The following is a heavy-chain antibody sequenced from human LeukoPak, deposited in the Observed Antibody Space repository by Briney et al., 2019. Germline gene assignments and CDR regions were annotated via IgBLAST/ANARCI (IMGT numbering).Heavy chain of an antibody. J-gene: IGHJ4*02. CDR3: ARGHYDILTGYYRTLFDY. CDR1: GGAISSYY. D-gene: IGHD3-9*01. CDR2: IYSSGST. Sequence: SETLSLTCTVSGGAISSYYWSWIQQPAGKGLEWIWRIYSSGSTNYNRSLKSRVTMSVDRSKNQFSLKLSSVTAADTAVYYCARGHYDILTGYYRTLFDYWGQGTLVTVSS. V-gene: IGHV4-4*07.